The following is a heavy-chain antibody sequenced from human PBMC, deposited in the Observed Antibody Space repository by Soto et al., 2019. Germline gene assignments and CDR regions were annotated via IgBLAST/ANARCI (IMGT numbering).Heavy chain of an antibody. CDR2: TYYIGNT. Sequence: SETLSLTCSVSGGSISSSNYYWAWIRQPPGKGLEWIGSTYYIGNTYYNPSLKSRVTMSVDTSKNQFSLKVTSVTAADTAIYYCAREDRTNGYNYDYWGQGTLVTVSS. D-gene: IGHD1-1*01. V-gene: IGHV4-39*01. CDR3: AREDRTNGYNYDY. J-gene: IGHJ4*02. CDR1: GGSISSSNYY.